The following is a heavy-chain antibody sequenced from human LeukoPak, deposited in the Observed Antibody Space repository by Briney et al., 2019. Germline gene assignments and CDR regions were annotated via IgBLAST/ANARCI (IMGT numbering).Heavy chain of an antibody. CDR3: TKLARAPRDFDD. Sequence: PGGSLRLSCAASGFTFSDHYIDWVRQAPGKGLEWVGRSRDKGNSYTTAYAASVRGRFTISRDDSKNSLYLQMNSLKIEDTAVYYCTKLARAPRDFDDWGQGTLVTVSS. J-gene: IGHJ4*01. V-gene: IGHV3-72*01. D-gene: IGHD3-10*01. CDR1: GFTFSDHY. CDR2: SRDKGNSYTT.